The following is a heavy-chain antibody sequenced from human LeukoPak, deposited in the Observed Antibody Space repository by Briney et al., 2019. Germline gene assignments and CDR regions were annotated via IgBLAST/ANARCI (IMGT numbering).Heavy chain of an antibody. J-gene: IGHJ4*02. V-gene: IGHV3-21*01. CDR2: ISSSSSYI. CDR1: GFTFSSYS. D-gene: IGHD3-16*02. CDR3: ARDYDYVWGSYRYTQPRGSVFPFDY. Sequence: GGSLRLSCAASGFTFSSYSMNWVRQAPGKGLEWVSSISSSSSYIYYADSVKGRFTISRDNAKNSLYLQMNSLRAEDTAVYYCARDYDYVWGSYRYTQPRGSVFPFDYWGQGTLVTVSS.